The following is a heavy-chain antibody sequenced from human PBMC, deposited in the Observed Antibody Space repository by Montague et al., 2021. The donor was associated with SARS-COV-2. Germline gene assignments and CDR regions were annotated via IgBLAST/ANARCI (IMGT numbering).Heavy chain of an antibody. J-gene: IGHJ4*02. CDR3: VRHSGYYDRSGYYDY. D-gene: IGHD3-22*01. Sequence: SETLSLTCTVSGDSVSRSYWSWIRQTPGKGLEWLAYISYIGSTNHNPSLKSRVTIPVDTPKNQFSLKLSAVTAADTGVYYCVRHSGYYDRSGYYDYWGRGTLVTVSS. CDR2: ISYIGST. CDR1: GDSVSRSY. V-gene: IGHV4-59*08.